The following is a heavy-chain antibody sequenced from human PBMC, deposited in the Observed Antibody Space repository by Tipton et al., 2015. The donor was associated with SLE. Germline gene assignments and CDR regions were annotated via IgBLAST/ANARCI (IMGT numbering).Heavy chain of an antibody. D-gene: IGHD3/OR15-3a*01. V-gene: IGHV3-48*03. J-gene: IGHJ4*02. CDR3: ARVRRRGLNYFDP. Sequence: SLRLSCVASGFTFSSYAMHWVRQAPGKGLEWVSYISSSGSTIYYADSVKGRFTISRDNAKNSLYLQMNSLRAEDTAVYYCARVRRRGLNYFDPWGQGTLVTVSS. CDR2: ISSSGSTI. CDR1: GFTFSSYA.